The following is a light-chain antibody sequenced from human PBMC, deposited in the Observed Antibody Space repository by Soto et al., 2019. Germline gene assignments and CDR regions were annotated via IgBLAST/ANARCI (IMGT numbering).Light chain of an antibody. CDR1: SSAVGAYNY. CDR2: DVS. CDR3: CSYAGSYTVV. J-gene: IGLJ3*02. V-gene: IGLV2-11*01. Sequence: QSALTQPRSVSGSPGQSVTISCTGTSSAVGAYNYVSWYQQHPGKVPKLMIYDVSRRPSGVPDRFSGSKSGNTASLTISGLQADDEADYYCCSYAGSYTVVFGGGTKLTVL.